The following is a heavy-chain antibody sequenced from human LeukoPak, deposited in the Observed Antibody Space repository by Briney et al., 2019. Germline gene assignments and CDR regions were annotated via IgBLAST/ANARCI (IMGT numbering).Heavy chain of an antibody. V-gene: IGHV4-59*08. Sequence: SETLSLTCTVSGGSISSYYWSWIRQPPGKGLEWIAYISDIGSINYNPSLKSRVTISVDTSKNQFSLKLSSVTAADTAVYYCARQVNCSGGSCYYTYYFDYWGQGTLVTVSS. CDR1: GGSISSYY. D-gene: IGHD2-15*01. CDR3: ARQVNCSGGSCYYTYYFDY. J-gene: IGHJ4*02. CDR2: ISDIGSI.